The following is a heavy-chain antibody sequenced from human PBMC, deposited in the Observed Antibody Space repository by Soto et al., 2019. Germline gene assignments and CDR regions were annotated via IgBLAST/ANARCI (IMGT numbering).Heavy chain of an antibody. D-gene: IGHD4-17*01. CDR3: ATVFDV. CDR2: IDTDGGGT. CDR1: GFTFRSHR. Sequence: EVQLVESGGGLVQPGGSLRVSCAASGFTFRSHRIHWVRQAPGKVLEWVARIDTDGGGTSYADSVKGRFTISTDNAENTVYLQMNGLRVEDTAVYYCATVFDVWGQGTLVTVSS. J-gene: IGHJ4*02. V-gene: IGHV3-74*01.